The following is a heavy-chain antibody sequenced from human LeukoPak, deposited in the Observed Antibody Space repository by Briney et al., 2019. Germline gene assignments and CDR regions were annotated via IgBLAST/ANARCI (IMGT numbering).Heavy chain of an antibody. Sequence: GGSLRLSCAASGFTFSSYAMSWVRQAPGKGLEWVSAISGSGGSTYYADSVKGRFTISRDNSKNTLYLQMNSLKAEDTAIYYCARGGDYGVKIDYWGQGTLVTVSS. CDR1: GFTFSSYA. D-gene: IGHD4-17*01. V-gene: IGHV3-23*01. J-gene: IGHJ4*02. CDR3: ARGGDYGVKIDY. CDR2: ISGSGGST.